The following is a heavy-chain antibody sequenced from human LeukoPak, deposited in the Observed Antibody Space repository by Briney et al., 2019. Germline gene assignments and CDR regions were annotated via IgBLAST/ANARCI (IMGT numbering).Heavy chain of an antibody. CDR1: GYTFTSYG. J-gene: IGHJ5*02. V-gene: IGHV1-18*01. CDR2: ISAYNGNT. Sequence: GASVKVSCKASGYTFTSYGISWVRQAPGQGLEWMGLISAYNGNTNYAQKLQGRVTMTTDTSTSTAYMELRSLRSDDTAVYYCARALVVVAATHWFDPWGQGTLVTVSS. D-gene: IGHD2-15*01. CDR3: ARALVVVAATHWFDP.